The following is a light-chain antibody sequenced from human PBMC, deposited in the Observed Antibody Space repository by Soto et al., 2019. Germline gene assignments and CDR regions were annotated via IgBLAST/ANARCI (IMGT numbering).Light chain of an antibody. J-gene: IGLJ1*01. CDR1: SSDVGAYDY. V-gene: IGLV2-14*01. CDR2: DVS. CDR3: SSYTSTSTGV. Sequence: QSALPQPASVSGSPGQSITISCTGASSDVGAYDYVSWYQQHPGKAPKLMIFDVSNRPSGVSNRFSGSKSGNTASLTISGLQAEDEADYYCSSYTSTSTGVFGTGTKVTVL.